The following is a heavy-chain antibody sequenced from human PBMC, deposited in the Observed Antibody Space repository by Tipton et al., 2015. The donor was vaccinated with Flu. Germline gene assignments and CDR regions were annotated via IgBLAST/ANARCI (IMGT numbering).Heavy chain of an antibody. CDR3: ARHTGDSVRGVIDY. CDR2: IYHSGST. Sequence: LRLSCTVSGDSIRSAYYWGWIRQPPGKGLEWIGTIYHSGSTYYNPSLKSRLTISVDTSKNQFSLKLSSVTAADTAVYYCARHTGDSVRGVIDYWGQGTLVTVSS. D-gene: IGHD3-10*02. J-gene: IGHJ4*02. CDR1: GDSIRSAYY. V-gene: IGHV4-38-2*02.